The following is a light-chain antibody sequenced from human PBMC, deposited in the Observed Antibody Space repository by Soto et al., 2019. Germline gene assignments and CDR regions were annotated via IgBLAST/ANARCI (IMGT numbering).Light chain of an antibody. J-gene: IGKJ1*01. CDR1: QNIRSNF. Sequence: ETVLTQSPGTLSLSPGERATLSCRASQNIRSNFLAWYRQKPGQAPWLLIYGASNRAGGIPDRFSGSGSGTDFTLTISRLEPEDFAVYYCQQYGSPPRTFGQGTKVDIK. V-gene: IGKV3-20*01. CDR3: QQYGSPPRT. CDR2: GAS.